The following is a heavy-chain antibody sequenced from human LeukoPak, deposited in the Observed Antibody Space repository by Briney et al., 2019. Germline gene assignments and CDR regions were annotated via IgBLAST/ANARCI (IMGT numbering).Heavy chain of an antibody. Sequence: PSETLSLTCTVSGGSISSYYWSWIRQPPGKGLEGMGYIYYSGSTNYNPSLKSRVTISVDTSKNQISLKLSSVTAADTAVYYCARTVGITMVRGVIWWFDPWGQGTLVTVSS. V-gene: IGHV4-59*01. D-gene: IGHD3-10*01. CDR3: ARTVGITMVRGVIWWFDP. J-gene: IGHJ5*02. CDR2: IYYSGST. CDR1: GGSISSYY.